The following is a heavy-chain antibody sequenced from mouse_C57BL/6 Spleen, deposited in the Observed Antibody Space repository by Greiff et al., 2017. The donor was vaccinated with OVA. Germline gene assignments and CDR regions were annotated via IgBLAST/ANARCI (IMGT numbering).Heavy chain of an antibody. CDR1: GYTFTDYY. CDR3: ARNYGSSYNWFAY. D-gene: IGHD1-1*01. Sequence: VQLQQSGPVLVKPGASVKMSCKASGYTFTDYYMNWVKQSHGKSLEWIGVINPYNGGTSYNQKFKGKATLTVDKSSSTAYMELNSLTSEDSAVYYCARNYGSSYNWFAYWGQGTLVTVSA. V-gene: IGHV1-19*01. CDR2: INPYNGGT. J-gene: IGHJ3*01.